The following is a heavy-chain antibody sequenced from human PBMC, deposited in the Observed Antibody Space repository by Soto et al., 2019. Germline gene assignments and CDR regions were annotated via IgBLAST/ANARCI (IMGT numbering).Heavy chain of an antibody. V-gene: IGHV4-34*01. D-gene: IGHD6-6*01. Sequence: SETLSLTCAVYGGSFSGYYWSWIRQHPGKGLEWIGEINHSGSTNYNPSLKSRVTISVDTSKNQFSLKLSSVTAADTAVYYCARGRSSSEYSSSSFLPWFDPWGQGTLVTVSS. J-gene: IGHJ5*02. CDR3: ARGRSSSEYSSSSFLPWFDP. CDR2: INHSGST. CDR1: GGSFSGYY.